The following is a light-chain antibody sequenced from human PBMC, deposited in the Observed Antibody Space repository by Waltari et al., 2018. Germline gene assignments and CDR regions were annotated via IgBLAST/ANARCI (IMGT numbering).Light chain of an antibody. J-gene: IGLJ3*02. CDR2: DLR. V-gene: IGLV2-14*03. CDR1: TYDIGYYDY. Sequence: QSALTQPASVSGSPGQSITISCTGTTYDIGYYDYVSCYQQHLGRAPKVIIYDLRERPAGVSDSFYGAKSGNTASLIISGLQADDEADYYCSSHTTRSTWVFGGGTKLTVL. CDR3: SSHTTRSTWV.